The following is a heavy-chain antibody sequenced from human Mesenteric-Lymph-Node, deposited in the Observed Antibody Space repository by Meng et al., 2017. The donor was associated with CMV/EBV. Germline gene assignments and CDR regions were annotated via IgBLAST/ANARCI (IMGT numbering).Heavy chain of an antibody. CDR1: GGSISSYY. Sequence: ESLKISCTVSGGSISSYYWSWIRQPPGKGLEWIGNIYYSGSTNYNPSLKSRVTISVDTSKNQFSLKLSSVTAADTAVYYCARADIVATIRGNYYYYGMDVWGQGTTVTVSS. CDR2: IYYSGST. V-gene: IGHV4-59*01. J-gene: IGHJ6*02. D-gene: IGHD5-12*01. CDR3: ARADIVATIRGNYYYYGMDV.